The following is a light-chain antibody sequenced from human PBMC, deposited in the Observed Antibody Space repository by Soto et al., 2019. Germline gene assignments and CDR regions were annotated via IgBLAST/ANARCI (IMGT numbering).Light chain of an antibody. CDR2: EAN. Sequence: QSALTQPASVSGSPGQSITISCTGTSSDVGSYDLVSWYQQRPGEAPKVMIYEANRRPSGVSNRFSGSKSGNTASLTISGLQADDEAHYFCCSYAGSYTYVIFGGGTKVTVL. V-gene: IGLV2-23*01. CDR1: SSDVGSYDL. J-gene: IGLJ2*01. CDR3: CSYAGSYTYVI.